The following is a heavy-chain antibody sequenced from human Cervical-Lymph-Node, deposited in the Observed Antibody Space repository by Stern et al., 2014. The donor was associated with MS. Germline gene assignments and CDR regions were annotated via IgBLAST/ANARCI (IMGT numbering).Heavy chain of an antibody. CDR2: ISAYNGNT. J-gene: IGHJ4*02. CDR1: GYTFSSYC. CDR3: ARAVNLGSSGYSY. Sequence: QVQLVQSGAEVKKPGASVTVSCKASGYTFSSYCINWVRQAPGQGLEWMGWISAYNGNTNYAQTFQGRVTMTTDTSTSTDDMELRSLRSDDTAVYYCARAVNLGSSGYSYWGQGTLVTVSS. D-gene: IGHD3-22*01. V-gene: IGHV1-18*01.